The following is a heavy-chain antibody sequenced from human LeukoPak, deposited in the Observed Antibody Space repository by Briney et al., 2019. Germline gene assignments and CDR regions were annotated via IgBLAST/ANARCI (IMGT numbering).Heavy chain of an antibody. Sequence: PSETLSLTCTVSGGSISSYYWSWIRQPPGKGLEWIGYIYYSGSTNYNPSLKSRVTISVDTSKNQFSLKLSSVTAADTAMYYCARLGAAAGIYYFDYWGQGTLVTVSS. CDR1: GGSISSYY. J-gene: IGHJ4*02. CDR2: IYYSGST. D-gene: IGHD6-13*01. CDR3: ARLGAAAGIYYFDY. V-gene: IGHV4-59*01.